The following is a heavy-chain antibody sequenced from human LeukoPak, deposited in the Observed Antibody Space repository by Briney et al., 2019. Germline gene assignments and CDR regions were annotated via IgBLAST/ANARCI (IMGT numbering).Heavy chain of an antibody. CDR3: ARTRGAKPLDAFDI. J-gene: IGHJ3*02. CDR1: GFTFSSYW. Sequence: GGSLRLSCAASGFTFSSYWMSWVRQAPGKGLEWVANIKQDGSEKYYVDSVKGRFTISRDNAKNSLYLQMNSLRAEDTAVYYCARTRGAKPLDAFDIWGQGTMVTVSS. D-gene: IGHD3-10*01. CDR2: IKQDGSEK. V-gene: IGHV3-7*01.